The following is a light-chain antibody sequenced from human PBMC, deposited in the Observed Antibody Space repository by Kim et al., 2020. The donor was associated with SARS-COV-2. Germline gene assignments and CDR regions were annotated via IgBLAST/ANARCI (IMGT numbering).Light chain of an antibody. CDR3: GTGDTSLSAVV. J-gene: IGLJ2*01. Sequence: QKTPISCARSAPNIGNFFVTWYQQVPGTAPKLLIYNNHKRPSGTPDRFSGSKSGTSATLGITGLQTGDEAHYYCGTGDTSLSAVVFGGGTQLTVL. CDR1: APNIGNFF. CDR2: NNH. V-gene: IGLV1-51*01.